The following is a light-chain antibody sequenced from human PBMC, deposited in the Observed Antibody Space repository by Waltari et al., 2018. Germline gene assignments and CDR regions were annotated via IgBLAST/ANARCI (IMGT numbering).Light chain of an antibody. CDR2: DAS. Sequence: EIVFTQSPATLPLSPGERATLSCRASQSVSRHLAWYQQKPGQAPRLLIYDASSRATGIPARFSGSGSGTDFTLTISSLEPEDFAVYYCQQRYNFGTFGQGTKLEIK. J-gene: IGKJ2*02. V-gene: IGKV3-11*01. CDR1: QSVSRH. CDR3: QQRYNFGT.